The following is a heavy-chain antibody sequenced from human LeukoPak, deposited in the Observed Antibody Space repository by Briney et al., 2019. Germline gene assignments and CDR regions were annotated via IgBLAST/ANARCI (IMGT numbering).Heavy chain of an antibody. Sequence: SVKVSCKTSGFTFSSSIVQWVRQARGQRLEWLGWIGLGSGDTKYAQRVQERLTLTRDMSTNTAYMELSSLRSEDTAVYYCVAERYSDGCCWFDPWGQGTLVTVSS. CDR3: VAERYSDGCCWFDP. J-gene: IGHJ5*02. CDR1: GFTFSSSI. CDR2: IGLGSGDT. D-gene: IGHD6-25*01. V-gene: IGHV1-58*01.